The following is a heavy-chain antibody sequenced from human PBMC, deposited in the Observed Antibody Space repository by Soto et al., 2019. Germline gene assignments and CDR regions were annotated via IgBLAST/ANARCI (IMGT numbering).Heavy chain of an antibody. V-gene: IGHV4-39*01. CDR2: TYYNGNA. CDR3: ARHFVAVVIKGWGY. CDR1: GGSIDRSNYY. Sequence: SETLSLTCTVSGGSIDRSNYYWDWIRQPPGKGLEWIGTTYYNGNAYYNPSLKSRVAMSVDTSKNQFSLKLISVTAADTAVYYWARHFVAVVIKGWGYWGKGTLVTAPQ. J-gene: IGHJ4*02. D-gene: IGHD3-22*01.